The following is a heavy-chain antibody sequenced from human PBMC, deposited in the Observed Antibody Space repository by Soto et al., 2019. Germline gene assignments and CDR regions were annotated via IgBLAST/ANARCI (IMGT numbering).Heavy chain of an antibody. Sequence: GGSLRLSCAASGFTFSSYSMNWVRQAPGKGLEWVSYISSCSSTIYYADSVKGRFTISRDNSKNSLYLQMNSLRDEDTAVYYCARGAAMVTGLGYWGQGTLVTVSS. CDR2: ISSCSSTI. J-gene: IGHJ4*02. CDR1: GFTFSSYS. D-gene: IGHD5-18*01. V-gene: IGHV3-48*02. CDR3: ARGAAMVTGLGY.